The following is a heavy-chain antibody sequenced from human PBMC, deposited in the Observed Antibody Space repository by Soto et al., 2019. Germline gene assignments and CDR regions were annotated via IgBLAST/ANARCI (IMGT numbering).Heavy chain of an antibody. J-gene: IGHJ3*02. CDR1: GYTLTELS. CDR2: FDPEDGET. CDR3: ATEMYNWNRSLAFDS. D-gene: IGHD1-20*01. Sequence: ASVKVSCKVSGYTLTELSMHWVRQAPGKGLEWMGGFDPEDGETIYAQKFQGRVTMTEDTSTNTAYMELSSLRPEDTAVYYCATEMYNWNRSLAFDSWDKGTMVTVSS. V-gene: IGHV1-24*01.